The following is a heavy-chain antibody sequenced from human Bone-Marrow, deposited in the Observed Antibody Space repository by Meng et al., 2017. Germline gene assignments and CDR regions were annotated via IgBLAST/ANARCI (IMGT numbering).Heavy chain of an antibody. J-gene: IGHJ5*02. Sequence: GQLVESGGGLVKPGGSLSLTCAVSGASISSSRWWCWVRQPPGKGLEWIGEIYHDRSTNYTPSLKSRVTISVDKSKNQFSLKLSSVTAADTAVYYCARAAYDIWSGYAPWGQGSLVTVSS. CDR2: IYHDRST. CDR3: ARAAYDIWSGYAP. CDR1: GASISSSRW. D-gene: IGHD3-3*01. V-gene: IGHV4-4*02.